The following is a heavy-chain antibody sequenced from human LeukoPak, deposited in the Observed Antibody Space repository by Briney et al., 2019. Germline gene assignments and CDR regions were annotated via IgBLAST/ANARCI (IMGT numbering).Heavy chain of an antibody. CDR1: GGIFCSYA. CDR3: ASAGPTITMMGSRFDT. D-gene: IGHD3-22*01. V-gene: IGHV1-69*01. CDR2: IIPIFGTA. Sequence: SSVKVSCKASGGIFCSYAISWVRQAPGQELEWMGGIIPIFGTANYAQKFQGRVTITADESTSTANMELSSLRSEDTAVYYCASAGPTITMMGSRFDTWGEGTLVTVSS. J-gene: IGHJ5*02.